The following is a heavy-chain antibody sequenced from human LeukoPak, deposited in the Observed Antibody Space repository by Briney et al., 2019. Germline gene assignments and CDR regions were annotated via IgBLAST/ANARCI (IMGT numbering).Heavy chain of an antibody. V-gene: IGHV3-48*02. J-gene: IGHJ4*02. D-gene: IGHD3-16*01. CDR1: GFTFSSYS. Sequence: QSGGSLRISCAASGFTFSSYSMTWVRQAPGKGLEWVSYISSSSSTIYYADSVKGRFTISRDNAKNSLYLQMNSLRDEDTAVYYCASLTYDYVWGSYRSIDYWGQGTLVTVSS. CDR2: ISSSSSTI. CDR3: ASLTYDYVWGSYRSIDY.